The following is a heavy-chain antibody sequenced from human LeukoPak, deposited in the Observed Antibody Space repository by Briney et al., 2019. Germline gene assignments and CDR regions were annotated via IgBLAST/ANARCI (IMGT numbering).Heavy chain of an antibody. CDR1: GSTFRNYW. D-gene: IGHD4-17*01. CDR2: IKRDGSER. J-gene: IGHJ3*02. CDR3: ARALDPMTTYTNDDAFDI. V-gene: IGHV3-7*01. Sequence: GGSLRLSCEVSGSTFRNYWMSWIRQVPGKGLEWLACIKRDGSERHYVDSVRGRFTVSTDSAKNSLFLQMNSLRAEDTAVYYCARALDPMTTYTNDDAFDIWGQGTMVTVSS.